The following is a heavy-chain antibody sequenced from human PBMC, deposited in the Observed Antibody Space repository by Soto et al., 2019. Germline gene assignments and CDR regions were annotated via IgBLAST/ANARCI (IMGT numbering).Heavy chain of an antibody. Sequence: PSETLSLTCSVSGGSISSGDYYWSWIRQPPGKGLEWIGYIYYSGSTNYNPSLKSRVTISVDTSKNQFSLKLSSVTAADTAVYYCARAVLPATAPFDYWGQGTLVTAPQ. CDR2: IYYSGST. J-gene: IGHJ4*02. V-gene: IGHV4-61*08. CDR1: GGSISSGDYY. D-gene: IGHD2-2*01. CDR3: ARAVLPATAPFDY.